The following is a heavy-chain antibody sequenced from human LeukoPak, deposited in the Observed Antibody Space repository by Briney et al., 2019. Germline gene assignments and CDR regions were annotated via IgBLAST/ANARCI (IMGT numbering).Heavy chain of an antibody. CDR1: GGTFSTFG. J-gene: IGHJ4*02. CDR2: IVPILGIT. V-gene: IGHV1-69*04. CDR3: ARDRSIVGSNMGLDY. D-gene: IGHD1-26*01. Sequence: SVKVSCKASGGTFSTFGISWVRQAPGQGLEWMGRIVPILGITDYAQKFQGRVTITADKSTSTAYMELSRLRFEDTAFYYCARDRSIVGSNMGLDYCGQGTQVTVSS.